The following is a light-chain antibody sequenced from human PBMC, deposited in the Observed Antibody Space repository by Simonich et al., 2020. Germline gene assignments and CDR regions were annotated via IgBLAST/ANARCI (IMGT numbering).Light chain of an antibody. Sequence: QSALTQPASVSGSPGQSITISCNGTSSDVGIYNLVSWYQQHPGKAPKLIIYEGIKRPSGVSNRFSGSKSGNTASLTISGLQAEDEADYYCCSYAGSSTLVFGGGTKLTVL. V-gene: IGLV2-23*01. CDR3: CSYAGSSTLV. CDR1: SSDVGIYNL. CDR2: EGI. J-gene: IGLJ3*02.